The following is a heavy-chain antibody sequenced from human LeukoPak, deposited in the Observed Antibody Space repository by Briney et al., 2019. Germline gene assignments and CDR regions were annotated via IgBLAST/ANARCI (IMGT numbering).Heavy chain of an antibody. V-gene: IGHV1-2*02. D-gene: IGHD3-10*01. Sequence: ASAKVSCTASVYTFTGYYMHWVRQAPGQGLEWMGWINPNSGGTNYAQKFQGRVTMTRDTSISTAYMELSRLRSDDTAVYYCASEYGSGSYHYYWGQGTLVTVSS. CDR2: INPNSGGT. CDR3: ASEYGSGSYHYY. CDR1: VYTFTGYY. J-gene: IGHJ4*02.